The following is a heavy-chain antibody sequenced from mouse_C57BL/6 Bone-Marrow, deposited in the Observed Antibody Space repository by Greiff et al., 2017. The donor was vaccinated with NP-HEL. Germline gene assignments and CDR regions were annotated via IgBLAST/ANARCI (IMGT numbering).Heavy chain of an antibody. CDR3: ARLYYVNYFRYYYAMDY. CDR2: ISNLAYGI. Sequence: VQLKESGGGLVQPGGSLKLSCAASGFTFSDYGMAWVRQAPRTGPEWVAFISNLAYGIYYAHTVTGRFTMSRENAKNTLYLEMVILTAEDTAMYYCARLYYVNYFRYYYAMDYWGQGTSVTVSS. J-gene: IGHJ4*01. CDR1: GFTFSDYG. V-gene: IGHV5-15*01. D-gene: IGHD2-1*01.